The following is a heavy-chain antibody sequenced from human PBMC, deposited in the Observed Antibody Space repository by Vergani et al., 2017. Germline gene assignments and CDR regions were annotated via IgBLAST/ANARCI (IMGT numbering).Heavy chain of an antibody. J-gene: IGHJ5*02. Sequence: QVQLQQWGAGLLKPSETLSLTCAVYGGSFSGYYWSWIRQPPGKGLEWIGEINHSGSTNYNPSLKSRVTISVDTSKNQFSLKLSSVTAADTAVYYCARRSKSSGWYNWFDPWGQGTLVTVSS. V-gene: IGHV4-34*01. CDR3: ARRSKSSGWYNWFDP. D-gene: IGHD6-19*01. CDR1: GGSFSGYY. CDR2: INHSGST.